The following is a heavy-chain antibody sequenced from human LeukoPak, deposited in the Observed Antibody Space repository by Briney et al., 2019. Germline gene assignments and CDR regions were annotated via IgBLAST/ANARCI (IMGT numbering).Heavy chain of an antibody. J-gene: IGHJ4*02. CDR2: INHSGST. Sequence: PSETLSLTCAVYGGSFSGYYWSWIRQPPGKGLEWIGEINHSGSTNYNPSLKSRVTISVDTSKNQFSLKLSSVTAADTAVYYCARGPIITNFGVVPLLRYWGQGTLVTVSS. CDR3: ARGPIITNFGVVPLLRY. V-gene: IGHV4-34*01. D-gene: IGHD3-3*01. CDR1: GGSFSGYY.